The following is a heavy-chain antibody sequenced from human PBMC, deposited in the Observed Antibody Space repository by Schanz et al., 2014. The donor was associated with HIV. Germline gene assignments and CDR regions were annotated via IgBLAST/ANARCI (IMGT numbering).Heavy chain of an antibody. V-gene: IGHV1-58*01. Sequence: QMQLVQSGPEVKRPGTSVKVSCKASGVTFSSSAVQWVRQARGQRLEWIGWIVIGGGITNYAQKFQGRVTISRDMSTNTAYMELSSLRSEDTAVYFCARWRSGAPSNWGQGTLVTVSS. CDR1: GVTFSSSA. D-gene: IGHD3-10*01. J-gene: IGHJ4*02. CDR3: ARWRSGAPSN. CDR2: IVIGGGIT.